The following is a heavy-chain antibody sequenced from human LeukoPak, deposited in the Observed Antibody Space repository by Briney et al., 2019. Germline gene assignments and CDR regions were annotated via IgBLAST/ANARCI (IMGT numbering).Heavy chain of an antibody. CDR3: DGAGLGGSYEYGTTDY. Sequence: PSETLSLTCTVSGGSISSSSYYWGWIRQPPGKGLEWIGSIYYSGSTYYNPSLKSRVTISVDTSKNQFSLKLSSVTAADTAVYYCDGAGLGGSYEYGTTDYWGQGTLVTVSS. D-gene: IGHD5-18*01. J-gene: IGHJ4*02. CDR1: GGSISSSSYY. CDR2: IYYSGST. V-gene: IGHV4-39*07.